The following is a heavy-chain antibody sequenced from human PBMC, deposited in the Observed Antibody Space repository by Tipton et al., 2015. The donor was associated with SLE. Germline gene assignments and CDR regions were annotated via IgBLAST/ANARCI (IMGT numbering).Heavy chain of an antibody. CDR1: GGSISTYY. Sequence: TLSLTCTVSGGSISTYYWNWIRQPPGKRPEWIGNVYYSGSINYNPSLKSRVTISVDTSKNQFSLKLSSVTAADTAVYYCARGAQYYDSSGFFDNWGQGTLVSVSS. V-gene: IGHV4-59*01. CDR3: ARGAQYYDSSGFFDN. D-gene: IGHD3-22*01. CDR2: VYYSGSI. J-gene: IGHJ4*02.